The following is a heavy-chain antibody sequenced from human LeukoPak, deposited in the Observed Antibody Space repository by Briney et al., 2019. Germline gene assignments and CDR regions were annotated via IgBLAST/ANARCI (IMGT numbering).Heavy chain of an antibody. Sequence: SVKVSCKASGGTFSSYAISWVRQAPGQGLEWMGGIIPIFGTANYAQKFQGRVTITADESTSTAYMELSSLRSEDTAVYYCARGRDQYCSSTSCRHTFDYWGQGTLVTVSS. V-gene: IGHV1-69*13. CDR3: ARGRDQYCSSTSCRHTFDY. CDR1: GGTFSSYA. D-gene: IGHD2-2*01. CDR2: IIPIFGTA. J-gene: IGHJ4*02.